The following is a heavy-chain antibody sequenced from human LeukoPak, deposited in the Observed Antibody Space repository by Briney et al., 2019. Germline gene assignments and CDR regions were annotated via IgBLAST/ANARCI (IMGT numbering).Heavy chain of an antibody. J-gene: IGHJ1*01. V-gene: IGHV3-30-3*01. D-gene: IGHD6-19*01. Sequence: TGGSLRLSCAATGFTFSNYAIHWGRQAPGKGLEWVAFISDDGSRQHYADSVKGRFTISRDNSKNTLNLQMNSLRAEDTAVYYCARVSAPGIAVAGGEYFQHWGQGTLVTVSS. CDR3: ARVSAPGIAVAGGEYFQH. CDR2: ISDDGSRQ. CDR1: GFTFSNYA.